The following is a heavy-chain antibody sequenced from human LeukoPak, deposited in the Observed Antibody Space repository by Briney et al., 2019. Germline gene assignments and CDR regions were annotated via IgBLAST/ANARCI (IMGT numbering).Heavy chain of an antibody. J-gene: IGHJ5*02. CDR1: GFTFSSYW. D-gene: IGHD2-2*01. CDR3: ARGRDIVVVPATNWFDP. Sequence: GGSLRLSCAASGFTFSSYWMSWVRQAPGKGLEWVSYISSSSSTIYYADSVKGRFTISRDNAKNSLYLQMNRLRSDDTAVYYCARGRDIVVVPATNWFDPWGQGTLVTVSS. CDR2: ISSSSSTI. V-gene: IGHV3-48*01.